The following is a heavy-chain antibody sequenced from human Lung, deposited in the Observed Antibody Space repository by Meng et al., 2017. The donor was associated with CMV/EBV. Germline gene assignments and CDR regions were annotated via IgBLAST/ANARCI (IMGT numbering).Heavy chain of an antibody. CDR2: INPNSGGT. J-gene: IGHJ5*02. Sequence: ASVKVSCKASGYTFTGYYMHWVRQAPGQGLEWMGWINPNSGGTNYAQKFQGRVTMTRDTSISTAYMELSRLRSDDTAVYYCARGVGYCSSTSCQVWVDPWXQGTLVXVSS. D-gene: IGHD2-2*01. V-gene: IGHV1-2*02. CDR1: GYTFTGYY. CDR3: ARGVGYCSSTSCQVWVDP.